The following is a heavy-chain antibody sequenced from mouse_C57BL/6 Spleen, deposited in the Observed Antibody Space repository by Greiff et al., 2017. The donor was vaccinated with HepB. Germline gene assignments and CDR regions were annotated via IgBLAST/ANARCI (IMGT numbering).Heavy chain of an antibody. J-gene: IGHJ2*01. V-gene: IGHV1-82*01. D-gene: IGHD1-1*01. CDR2: IYPGDGDT. Sequence: VKLQESGPELVKPGASVKISCKASGYAFSSSWMNWVKQRPGKGLEWIGRIYPGDGDTNYNGKFKGKATLTADKSSSTAYMQLSSLTSEDSAVYFCARGYGSSYDGYFDYWGQGTTLTVSS. CDR3: ARGYGSSYDGYFDY. CDR1: GYAFSSSW.